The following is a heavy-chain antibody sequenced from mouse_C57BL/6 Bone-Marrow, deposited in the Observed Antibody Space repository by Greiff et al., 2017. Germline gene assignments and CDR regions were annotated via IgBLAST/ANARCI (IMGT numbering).Heavy chain of an antibody. CDR3: AREENYDYAMDY. D-gene: IGHD1-1*01. Sequence: VQLLQSGPELVRPGASVKISCKAPGYTFTSHWMQWVRQRPGQGLEWIGEIFPGSGSTYYNAKFKGMATLTVDTSSSTAYMQLSSLTSEASAVYFCAREENYDYAMDYWGQGTAVTVSS. V-gene: IGHV1-56*01. CDR2: IFPGSGST. CDR1: GYTFTSHW. J-gene: IGHJ4*01.